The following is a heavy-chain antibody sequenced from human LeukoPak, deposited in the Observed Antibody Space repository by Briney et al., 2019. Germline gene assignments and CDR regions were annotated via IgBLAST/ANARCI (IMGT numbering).Heavy chain of an antibody. D-gene: IGHD2-15*01. Sequence: GGSLRLSCAASGFTFSSYAMSWVRQAPGKGLEWVSAISGSGGSTYYADSVKGRFTISRDNSKNTLYLQMNSLRAEDTAVYYCARDASLGYCSGGSCYWFYYYYYMDVWGKGTTVTISS. J-gene: IGHJ6*03. CDR3: ARDASLGYCSGGSCYWFYYYYYMDV. CDR2: ISGSGGST. CDR1: GFTFSSYA. V-gene: IGHV3-23*01.